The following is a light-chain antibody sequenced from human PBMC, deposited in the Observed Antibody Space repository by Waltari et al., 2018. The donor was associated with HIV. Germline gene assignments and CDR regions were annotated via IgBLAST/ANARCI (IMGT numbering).Light chain of an antibody. CDR2: FNSDGSH. J-gene: IGLJ3*02. CDR1: SGHSSYA. CDR3: QTWGTLNLV. V-gene: IGLV4-69*01. Sequence: QLVLTQSPSASASLGASVKPTCTLTSGHSSYAIARHQQQPEKGPRYLMTFNSDGSHSKGDGIPDRFSGSSSGAERYLTISSLHSEDEADYYCQTWGTLNLVFGGGTKLTVL.